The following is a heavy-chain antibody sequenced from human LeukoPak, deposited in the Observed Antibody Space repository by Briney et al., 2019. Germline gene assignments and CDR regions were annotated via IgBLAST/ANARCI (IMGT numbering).Heavy chain of an antibody. CDR2: ISKSDSTT. CDR1: GFTSSDNF. D-gene: IGHD6-25*01. V-gene: IGHV3-11*01. CDR3: ASAVAAPDQDPPFDY. Sequence: GGSLRLSCAASGFTSSDNFMSWIRQAPGKGLEWVSYISKSDSTTYYADTVKGRFTISGDSAKNSVYLYMNSLRAEDTAVYYCASAVAAPDQDPPFDYWGQGTLVTVSS. J-gene: IGHJ4*02.